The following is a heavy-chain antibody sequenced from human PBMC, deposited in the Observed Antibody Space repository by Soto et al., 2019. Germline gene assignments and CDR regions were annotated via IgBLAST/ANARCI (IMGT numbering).Heavy chain of an antibody. CDR3: AKNLRCTGPHAFDI. CDR1: GFIFSTYG. Sequence: QVQLVESGGGVVQPGSSLRLSCAASGFIFSTYGMHWVRQAPGKGLEWVAVISYAGSDKYYTDSVKGRFTISRDNSKNTLYLEMNSLRADDTAVYYCAKNLRCTGPHAFDIWGRGTMVTVSS. D-gene: IGHD3-16*02. CDR2: ISYAGSDK. J-gene: IGHJ3*02. V-gene: IGHV3-30*18.